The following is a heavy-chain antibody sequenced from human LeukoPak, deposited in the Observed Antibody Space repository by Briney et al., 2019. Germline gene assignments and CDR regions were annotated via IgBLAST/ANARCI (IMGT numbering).Heavy chain of an antibody. CDR1: GFTFSSHS. V-gene: IGHV3-21*01. D-gene: IGHD6-19*01. J-gene: IGHJ4*02. CDR2: ITTSNYI. Sequence: NSGGSLRLSCVVSGFTFSSHSVNWVRQAPGKGLEWVLSITTSNYIFYAESVKGRFTISTDNATKSLYLQMTSLRAEDTAVYCCVREQARAGSFDYWGQGTLVTVSS. CDR3: VREQARAGSFDY.